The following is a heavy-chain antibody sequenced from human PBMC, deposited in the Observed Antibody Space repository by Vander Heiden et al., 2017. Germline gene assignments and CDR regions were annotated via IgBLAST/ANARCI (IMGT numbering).Heavy chain of an antibody. V-gene: IGHV3-23*01. J-gene: IGHJ5*02. Sequence: EVQLLETGGGLVQPGGSLRLSCAAPGFTFSIYAMSWVRQAPGKGLEWVAAISGRGGSTYYADSVKGRFTISRDNSKNTLYLQMNSLRAEDTAVYYCAKDYYYDSIGWCDPWGQGTLVTVSS. CDR1: GFTFSIYA. D-gene: IGHD3-22*01. CDR3: AKDYYYDSIGWCDP. CDR2: ISGRGGST.